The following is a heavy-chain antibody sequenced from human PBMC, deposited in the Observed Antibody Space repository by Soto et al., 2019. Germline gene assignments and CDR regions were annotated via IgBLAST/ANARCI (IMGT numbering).Heavy chain of an antibody. Sequence: SETLSLTCAVYGGSFSGYYWSWIRQPPGKGLEWIGEINHSGSTNYNPSLKSRVTISVDTSKNQFSLKLSSVTAADTAVYYCARRYSNPYYFDYWGQGTLVTVSS. D-gene: IGHD4-4*01. V-gene: IGHV4-34*01. CDR1: GGSFSGYY. CDR3: ARRYSNPYYFDY. CDR2: INHSGST. J-gene: IGHJ4*02.